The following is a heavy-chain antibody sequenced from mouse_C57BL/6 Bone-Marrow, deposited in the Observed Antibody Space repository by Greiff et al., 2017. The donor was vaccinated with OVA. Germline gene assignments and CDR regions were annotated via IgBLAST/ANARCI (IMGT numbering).Heavy chain of an antibody. CDR2: INYDGSST. CDR3: ARGGLLQENWYFDV. J-gene: IGHJ1*03. D-gene: IGHD2-3*01. V-gene: IGHV5-16*01. Sequence: DVHLVESEGGLVQPGSSMKLSCTASGFTFSDYYMAWVRQVPEKGLEWVANINYDGSSTYYLDTLKSRFIISRDNAENIQYLQMSSLKSEDTATYYCARGGLLQENWYFDVWGTGTTVTVSS. CDR1: GFTFSDYY.